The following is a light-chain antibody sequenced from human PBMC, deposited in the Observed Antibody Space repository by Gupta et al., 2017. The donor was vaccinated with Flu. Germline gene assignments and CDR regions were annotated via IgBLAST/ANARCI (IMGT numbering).Light chain of an antibody. CDR2: KAS. V-gene: IGKV1-5*01. J-gene: IGKJ1*01. CDR1: QSITNW. CDR3: QQDEKYFMT. Sequence: IQLTQPPSTLSACVGDRAPFTCRAGQSITNWLAWYQQKAGKAPKLLIYKASSLDTGVPSRFSGSGSETEFTLTISSLQPDDFATYYCQQDEKYFMTFGQGTKVEIK.